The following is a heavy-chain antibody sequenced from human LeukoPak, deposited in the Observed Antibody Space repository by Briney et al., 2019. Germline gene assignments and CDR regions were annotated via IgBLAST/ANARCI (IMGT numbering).Heavy chain of an antibody. D-gene: IGHD3-22*01. CDR3: ARYLSHDSSGYSDY. CDR1: GFTFSSNY. CDR2: IYSGGST. V-gene: IGHV3-53*01. J-gene: IGHJ4*02. Sequence: PGGSLRLSCAASGFTFSSNYMSWVRQAPGKGLEWVSVIYSGGSTYYADSVKGRFTISRDDSKNTLYLQMNSLRAEDTAVYYCARYLSHDSSGYSDYWGQGTLVTVSS.